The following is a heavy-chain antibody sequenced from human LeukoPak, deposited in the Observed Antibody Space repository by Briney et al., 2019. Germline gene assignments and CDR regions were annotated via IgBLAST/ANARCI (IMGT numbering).Heavy chain of an antibody. CDR3: ARGNGYCSGGSCYPAKYYYYYYGMDV. CDR2: IIPIFGTA. V-gene: IGHV1-69*06. Sequence: SVEVSCKASGGTFSSYAISWVRQAPGQGLEWMGGIIPIFGTANYAQKFQGRVTITADKSTSTAYMELSSLRSEDTAVYYCARGNGYCSGGSCYPAKYYYYYYGMDVWGKGTTVTVSS. J-gene: IGHJ6*04. CDR1: GGTFSSYA. D-gene: IGHD2-15*01.